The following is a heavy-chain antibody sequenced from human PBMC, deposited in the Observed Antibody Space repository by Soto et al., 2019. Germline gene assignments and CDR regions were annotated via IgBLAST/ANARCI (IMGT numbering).Heavy chain of an antibody. V-gene: IGHV4-34*01. CDR1: GGSFSGYY. CDR3: ARGAAPKLYYFDY. CDR2: INHSGST. J-gene: IGHJ4*02. Sequence: LSLTCAVYGGSFSGYYWSWIRQPPGKGLEWIGEINHSGSTNYNPSLKSRVTISVDTSKNQFSLKLSSVTAADTAVYYCARGAAPKLYYFDYWGQGTLVTVSS. D-gene: IGHD6-6*01.